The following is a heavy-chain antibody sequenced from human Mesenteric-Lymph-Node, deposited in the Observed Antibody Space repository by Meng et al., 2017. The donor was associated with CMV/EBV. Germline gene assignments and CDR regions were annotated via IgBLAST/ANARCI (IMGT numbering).Heavy chain of an antibody. V-gene: IGHV3-20*04. Sequence: GESLKISCAASGFTFENYGMSWVRQVPGKGLEWVAGITWNDDSTSYSDSVKGRFTISRDNAKTSLYLQMNSLRAEYTALYYCAKSTMGIQVPALYGMDVWGQGTTVTVSS. D-gene: IGHD5-18*01. J-gene: IGHJ6*02. CDR1: GFTFENYG. CDR3: AKSTMGIQVPALYGMDV. CDR2: ITWNDDST.